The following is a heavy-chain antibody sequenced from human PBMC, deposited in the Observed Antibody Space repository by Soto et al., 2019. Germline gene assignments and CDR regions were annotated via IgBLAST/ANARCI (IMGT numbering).Heavy chain of an antibody. CDR1: GYNFTAFW. Sequence: GESLKISCKASGYNFTAFWIHWVRQMPGKDLEWLGKIDPSDSYTNYSPSFEGHVTISTDNSITTAYLQWSSLRASDTALYFCARVHKNWFDSWAQGTMVTVSS. J-gene: IGHJ5*01. CDR3: ARVHKNWFDS. CDR2: IDPSDSYT. V-gene: IGHV5-10-1*01.